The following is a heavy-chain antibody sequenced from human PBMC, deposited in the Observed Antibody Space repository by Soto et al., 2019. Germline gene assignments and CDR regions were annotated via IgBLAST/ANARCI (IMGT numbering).Heavy chain of an antibody. CDR3: ARHGGSTWVADY. V-gene: IGHV4-59*08. Sequence: PSETLSLTCTVSGGFISSYYWSWIRQPPGKGLEWTGYIFYSGSPSYNPSLKSRVTISVDTSKNQFSLNLSSVTAADTALYYCARHGGSTWVADYWGQGTRVTVSS. D-gene: IGHD3-3*01. CDR1: GGFISSYY. CDR2: IFYSGSP. J-gene: IGHJ4*02.